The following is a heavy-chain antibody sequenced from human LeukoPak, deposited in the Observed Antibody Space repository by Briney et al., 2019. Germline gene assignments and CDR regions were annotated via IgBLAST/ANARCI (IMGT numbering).Heavy chain of an antibody. D-gene: IGHD6-19*01. CDR2: IYPNSGVT. CDR3: ARKYSSGWNFDY. V-gene: IGHV1-2*02. J-gene: IGHJ4*02. Sequence: GASVKVSCKASGYTFTGYYMHWVRQAPGQGLEWMGWIYPNSGVTNYAQKFQGRVTMTRDTSISTAYMELSRLRSDDTAAYYCARKYSSGWNFDYWGQGTLVTVSS. CDR1: GYTFTGYY.